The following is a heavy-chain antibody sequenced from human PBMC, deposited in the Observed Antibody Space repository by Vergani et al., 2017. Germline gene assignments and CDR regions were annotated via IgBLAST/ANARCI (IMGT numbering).Heavy chain of an antibody. J-gene: IGHJ6*02. D-gene: IGHD3-22*01. CDR1: GGSFSGYY. V-gene: IGHV4-34*01. CDR2: INHSGST. Sequence: QVQLQQWGAGLLKPSETLSLTCAVYGGSFSGYYWSWIRQPPGKELEWIGEINHSGSTNYNPSLKSRVTISVDTSKNQFSLKLSSVTAADTAVYYCARRPYYYDSSGYSKYYYYGMDVWGQGTTVTVSS. CDR3: ARRPYYYDSSGYSKYYYYGMDV.